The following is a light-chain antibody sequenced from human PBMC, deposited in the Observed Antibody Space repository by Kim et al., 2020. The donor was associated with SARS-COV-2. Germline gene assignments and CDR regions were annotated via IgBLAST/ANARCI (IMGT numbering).Light chain of an antibody. CDR1: ELGDKY. CDR3: QAWDSGTAVV. CDR2: QDT. V-gene: IGLV3-1*01. J-gene: IGLJ2*01. Sequence: YELTQPPSVTVSPGQTASITCSGDELGDKYVFWYQQKPGQSPLLVIYQDTKRPSGIPERFSASNSGNTATLTISGTQATDEADYYCQAWDSGTAVVFGGGTQLTVL.